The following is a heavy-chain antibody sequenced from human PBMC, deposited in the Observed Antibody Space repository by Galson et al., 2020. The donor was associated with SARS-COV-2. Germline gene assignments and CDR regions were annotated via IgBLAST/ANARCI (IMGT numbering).Heavy chain of an antibody. CDR2: FHYDGTT. CDR3: VRYTTSSVAFDC. V-gene: IGHV4-59*08. D-gene: IGHD1-26*01. J-gene: IGHJ4*02. Sequence: SETLSLTCSVSGGSISSDYWSWIRQAPGKGLEWIGVFHYDGTTNFNPSLKSRVTISVDTSKNQFSLHLSSVTDADTALYYCVRYTTSSVAFDCWGQGTLVTVSS. CDR1: GGSISSDY.